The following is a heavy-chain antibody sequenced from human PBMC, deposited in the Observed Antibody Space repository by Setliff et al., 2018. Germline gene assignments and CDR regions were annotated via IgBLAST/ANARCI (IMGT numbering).Heavy chain of an antibody. Sequence: GGSLRLSCVGSGFRFSDHYMTWVRQAPGKGLEWLSDISSGGETISYADSVKGRFTTSRDNAKNTLYLQMNSLRGEDTAVYYCAKELWPDTRYYYMDLWGKGTTVTVSS. D-gene: IGHD3-10*01. CDR1: GFRFSDHY. CDR3: AKELWPDTRYYYMDL. CDR2: ISSGGETI. V-gene: IGHV3-11*01. J-gene: IGHJ6*03.